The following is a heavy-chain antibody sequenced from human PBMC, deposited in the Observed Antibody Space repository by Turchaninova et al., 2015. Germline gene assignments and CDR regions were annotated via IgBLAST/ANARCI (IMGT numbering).Heavy chain of an antibody. V-gene: IGHV2-5*02. J-gene: IGHJ4*02. CDR1: GFQRSTSVGG. D-gene: IGHD1-26*01. Sequence: QITXXXSGPTLVXXXQPPPLTCTSSGFQRSTSVGGMGWPRAPPGKALELLALIYGDDDKRYSPSLKSRLTITKDTSKNQVVLTMTNMDPVDTATYYCARRGSYYFDYWGQGTLVTVSS. CDR3: ARRGSYYFDY. CDR2: IYGDDDK.